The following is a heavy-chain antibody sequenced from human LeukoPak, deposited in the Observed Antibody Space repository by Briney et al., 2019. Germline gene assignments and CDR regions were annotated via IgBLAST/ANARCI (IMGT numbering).Heavy chain of an antibody. CDR3: TRDLMDYDVSTGLHHYYMDV. V-gene: IGHV3-74*01. J-gene: IGHJ6*02. D-gene: IGHD3-9*01. Sequence: HPGGSLRLSCVASGFTFSSYWMHWVRHDPRKGLVWVSRINGDGRNINYADSVRGRFTISRDNAKNTLYLQMNTLRVEDTAVYYCTRDLMDYDVSTGLHHYYMDVWGQGTTVTVSS. CDR2: INGDGRNI. CDR1: GFTFSSYW.